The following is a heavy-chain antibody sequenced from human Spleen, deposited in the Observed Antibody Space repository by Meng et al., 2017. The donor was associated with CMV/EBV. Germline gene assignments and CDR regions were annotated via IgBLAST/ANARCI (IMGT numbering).Heavy chain of an antibody. CDR3: ARGLAIGIPYYYGMDV. V-gene: IGHV3-74*01. J-gene: IGHJ6*02. CDR1: GLTFTHYW. CDR2: ISIDGSII. Sequence: GGSLRLSCAASGLTFTHYWMHWIRQDPGRGLVWVSRISIDGSIINYANSVKGRFTISRDNAKNSVSLQMNSLRAEETAMYFCARGLAIGIPYYYGMDVWGQGTTVTVSS. D-gene: IGHD2-21*01.